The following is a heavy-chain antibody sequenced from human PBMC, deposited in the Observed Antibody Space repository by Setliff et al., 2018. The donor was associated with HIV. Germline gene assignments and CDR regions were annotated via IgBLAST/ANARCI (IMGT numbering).Heavy chain of an antibody. J-gene: IGHJ6*03. D-gene: IGHD3-22*01. Sequence: GSLRLSCAASGFTFSSYNMNWVRQAPGKGLEWIGSIYYSGRTYHNPSLKSRVTISVDTSKKQFSLKLSSVTAADTAVYYCARVHYYDSSGYSEPYYMDVWGKGTTVTVSS. CDR3: ARVHYYDSSGYSEPYYMDV. CDR2: IYYSGRT. V-gene: IGHV4-39*07. CDR1: GFTFSSYN.